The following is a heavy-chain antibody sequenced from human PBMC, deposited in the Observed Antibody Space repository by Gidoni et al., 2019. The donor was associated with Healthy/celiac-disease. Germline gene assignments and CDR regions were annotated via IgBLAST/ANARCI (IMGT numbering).Heavy chain of an antibody. CDR1: GFSLSTSGVG. CDR3: AHLPKALWFGESAFDI. J-gene: IGHJ3*02. D-gene: IGHD3-10*01. Sequence: QITLKESGPTLVKPTQTLTLTCTFSGFSLSTSGVGVGWIRQPPGKALEWLALIYWDDDKRYSPSLKSRLTITKDTSKNQVVLTMTNMDPVDTATYYCAHLPKALWFGESAFDIWGQGTMVTVSS. CDR2: IYWDDDK. V-gene: IGHV2-5*02.